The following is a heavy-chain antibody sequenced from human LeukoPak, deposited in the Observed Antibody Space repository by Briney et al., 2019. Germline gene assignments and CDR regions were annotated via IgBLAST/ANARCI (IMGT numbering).Heavy chain of an antibody. J-gene: IGHJ6*02. CDR2: IYSSGST. Sequence: PSETLSLTCSVSGGSITNYYWSWIRQPPGKGLEWIGYIYSSGSTNYNPSLKSRLTISVDTSKNHFTLKLTSVTAADTAMYYCARGGNYGTYPLYYYYGMDVWGQGTTVTVSS. CDR1: GGSITNYY. CDR3: ARGGNYGTYPLYYYYGMDV. V-gene: IGHV4-59*08. D-gene: IGHD1-26*01.